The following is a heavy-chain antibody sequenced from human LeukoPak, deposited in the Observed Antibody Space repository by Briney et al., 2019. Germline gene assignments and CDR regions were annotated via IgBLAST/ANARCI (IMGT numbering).Heavy chain of an antibody. CDR2: INPSGGST. V-gene: IGHV1-46*01. Sequence: ASVKVSCKASGYTFTSYYMHWVRQAPGQGLEWMGIINPSGGSTSYAQKFQGRVTMTTDTSTSTAYMELRSLRSDDTAVYYCARVGFGGLYFQHWGQGTLVTVSS. D-gene: IGHD3-16*01. J-gene: IGHJ1*01. CDR1: GYTFTSYY. CDR3: ARVGFGGLYFQH.